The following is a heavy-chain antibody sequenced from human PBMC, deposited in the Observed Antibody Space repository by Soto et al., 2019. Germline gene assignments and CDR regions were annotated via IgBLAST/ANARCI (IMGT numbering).Heavy chain of an antibody. V-gene: IGHV6-1*01. D-gene: IGHD2-15*01. CDR3: AREGPDRVVVAATSAPTYYYYYMDV. CDR2: TYYRSKWYN. CDR1: GDSVSSNSAA. J-gene: IGHJ6*03. Sequence: PSQTLSLTCAISGDSVSSNSAAWNWIRQSPSRGLEWLGRTYYRSKWYNDYAVSVKSRITINPDTSKNQFSLQLNSVTPEDTAVYYCAREGPDRVVVAATSAPTYYYYYMDVWGKGITVTVSS.